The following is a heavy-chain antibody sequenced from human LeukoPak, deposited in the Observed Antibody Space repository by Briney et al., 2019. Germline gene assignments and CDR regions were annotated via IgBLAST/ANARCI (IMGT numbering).Heavy chain of an antibody. Sequence: SETLSLTCTVSGGSISSYYWSWIRQPPGKGLEWIGYIYYSGSTNYNPSLKSRVTISVDTSKNQFSLKLTSVTAADTAVYYCARGKPSYDSSGYYSTPFDYWGQGSLVTVSS. CDR1: GGSISSYY. V-gene: IGHV4-59*01. J-gene: IGHJ4*02. D-gene: IGHD3-22*01. CDR2: IYYSGST. CDR3: ARGKPSYDSSGYYSTPFDY.